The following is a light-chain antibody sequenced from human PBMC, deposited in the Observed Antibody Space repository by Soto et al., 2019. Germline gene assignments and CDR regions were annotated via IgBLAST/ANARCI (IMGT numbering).Light chain of an antibody. CDR2: DVT. Sequence: QSVLTQPASVSGSPGQSITLSCTGTNSDVGGYNLVSWYQQLPGKAPKLMIYDVTNRPTGVSNRFSGSKSGNTASLTISGLEAGDEATYWCCSFAGGVVLYGFGTGTKLTGL. CDR1: NSDVGGYNL. CDR3: CSFAGGVVLYG. V-gene: IGLV2-23*02. J-gene: IGLJ1*01.